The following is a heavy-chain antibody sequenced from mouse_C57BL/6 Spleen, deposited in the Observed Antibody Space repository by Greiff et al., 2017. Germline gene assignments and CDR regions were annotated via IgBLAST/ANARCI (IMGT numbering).Heavy chain of an antibody. CDR3: ARERGYSNYLDY. CDR2: ISDGGSYT. J-gene: IGHJ2*01. D-gene: IGHD2-5*01. CDR1: GFTFSSYA. Sequence: EVKVVESGGGLVKPGGSLKLSCAASGFTFSSYAMSWVRQTPEKRLEWVATISDGGSYTYYPDNVKGRFTISRDNAKNNLYLQRSHLKSEDTAMYYCARERGYSNYLDYWGQGTTLTVSS. V-gene: IGHV5-4*01.